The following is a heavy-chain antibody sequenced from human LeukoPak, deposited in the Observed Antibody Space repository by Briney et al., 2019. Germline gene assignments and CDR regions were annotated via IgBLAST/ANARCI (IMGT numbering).Heavy chain of an antibody. CDR3: ARLMVYATPYLNWFDP. V-gene: IGHV4-39*07. CDR1: GGSISSGGYY. D-gene: IGHD2-8*01. CDR2: INHSGST. Sequence: SETLSLTCTVSGGSISSGGYYWSWIRQPPGKGLEWIGEINHSGSTNYNPSLKSRVTISVDTSKNQFSLKLSSVTAADTAVYYCARLMVYATPYLNWFDPWGQGTLVTVSS. J-gene: IGHJ5*02.